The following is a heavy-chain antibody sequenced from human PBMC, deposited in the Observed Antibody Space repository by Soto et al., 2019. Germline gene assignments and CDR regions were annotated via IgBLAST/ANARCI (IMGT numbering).Heavy chain of an antibody. J-gene: IGHJ6*02. V-gene: IGHV3-23*01. Sequence: GGSLRLSCAASGFTFSSYAMSWVRQTPGKGLEWVSTLSGSGGTTYYADSVKGRFTISRDNSKNTLYLQMNSLRAEDTAVYYCANSGGNILTGYFLYGMGVWGQGTTVTVSS. D-gene: IGHD3-9*01. CDR2: LSGSGGTT. CDR1: GFTFSSYA. CDR3: ANSGGNILTGYFLYGMGV.